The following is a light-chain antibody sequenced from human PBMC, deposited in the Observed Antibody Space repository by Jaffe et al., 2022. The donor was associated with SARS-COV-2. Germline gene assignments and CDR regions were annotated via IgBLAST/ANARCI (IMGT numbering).Light chain of an antibody. CDR2: GAS. J-gene: IGKJ3*01. CDR3: QHYGRSPPFT. V-gene: IGKV3-20*01. Sequence: IVLTQSPGTLSLSPGERATLSCRASQSVSSTYLAWYQQRPGQAPRLLIYGASSRATGIPDRFSGSGSGTDFTLSISRLEPEDFAVYYCQHYGRSPPFTFGPGTRVDIK. CDR1: QSVSSTY.